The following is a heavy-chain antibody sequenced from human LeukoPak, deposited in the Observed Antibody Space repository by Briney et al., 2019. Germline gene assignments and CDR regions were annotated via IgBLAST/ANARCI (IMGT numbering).Heavy chain of an antibody. CDR2: INHSGST. Sequence: SETLSLTCTVSGGSTSSSSYYWSWIRQPPGKGLEWIGEINHSGSTNYNPSLKSRVTISVDTSKNQFSLKLSSVTAADTAVYYCARGSYYGSGRGLSYWGQGTLVTVSS. D-gene: IGHD3-10*01. V-gene: IGHV4-39*07. CDR3: ARGSYYGSGRGLSY. J-gene: IGHJ4*02. CDR1: GGSTSSSSYY.